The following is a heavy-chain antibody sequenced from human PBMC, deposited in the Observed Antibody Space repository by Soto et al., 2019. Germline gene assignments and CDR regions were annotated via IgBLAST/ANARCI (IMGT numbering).Heavy chain of an antibody. J-gene: IGHJ6*02. Sequence: DVQLVESGGGLVQPGGSLRLSCAASGFTFSDHYMDWDRQAPGKGLEWVGRTRNKVTGYTTEYAASVKGRFTISRDDSKNSLYLQMNSLKTEDTAVYYCARDQYCGRSNCYRTGMDVWGQGTTVTVSS. CDR1: GFTFSDHY. CDR3: ARDQYCGRSNCYRTGMDV. CDR2: TRNKVTGYTT. V-gene: IGHV3-72*01. D-gene: IGHD2-2*01.